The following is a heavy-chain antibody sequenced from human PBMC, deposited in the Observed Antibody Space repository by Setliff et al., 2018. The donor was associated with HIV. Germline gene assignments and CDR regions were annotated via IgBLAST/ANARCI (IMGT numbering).Heavy chain of an antibody. CDR2: FYQSGNI. CDR1: GHSISSDYF. Sequence: PSETLSLTCAVSGHSISSDYFWGWIRQSPGKGLEWIGSFYQSGNIYYNPSLKSRVTISVDTSKNQFSLRLTSVTAADTAVYYCARGGRSWFQNFHGAFDVWGQGTMVTVSS. D-gene: IGHD3-16*01. V-gene: IGHV4-38-2*01. CDR3: ARGGRSWFQNFHGAFDV. J-gene: IGHJ3*01.